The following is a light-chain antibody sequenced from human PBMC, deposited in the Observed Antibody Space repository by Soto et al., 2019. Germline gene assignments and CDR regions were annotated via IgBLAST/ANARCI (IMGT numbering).Light chain of an antibody. CDR2: DAS. CDR3: QLSYSTPIS. CDR1: QRISTY. V-gene: IGKV1-39*01. J-gene: IGKJ5*01. Sequence: DIQMTQSPSTLSASVGDRVTITCRASQRISTYLNWYQQKPGKAPKFLIYDASNLQSGVPSRFSGGGSGTDFTLTISSLQPEDFATYYCQLSYSTPISFGQGGLLEIK.